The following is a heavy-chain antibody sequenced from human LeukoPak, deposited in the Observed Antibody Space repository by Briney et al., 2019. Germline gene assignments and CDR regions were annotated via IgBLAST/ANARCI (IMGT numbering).Heavy chain of an antibody. CDR2: INPSGGST. J-gene: IGHJ4*02. Sequence: ASVKVSCKASGYTFTSYYMHWVRQAPGQGLEWMGIINPSGGSTSYAQKFQGRVTMTRDTSTSTVYMELSSLRSEDTAMYYCARVSGVVKTTMVTSPEYYFEYWGQGTLVTVSS. CDR3: ARVSGVVKTTMVTSPEYYFEY. V-gene: IGHV1-46*01. CDR1: GYTFTSYY. D-gene: IGHD5-18*01.